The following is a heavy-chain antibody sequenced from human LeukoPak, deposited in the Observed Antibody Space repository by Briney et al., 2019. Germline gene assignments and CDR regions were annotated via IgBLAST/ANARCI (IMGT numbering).Heavy chain of an antibody. CDR2: LYGGGSP. Sequence: SETLSLTCTVSGGSITDFYCSWIRQPAGEGLEWIGRLYGGGSPNYSPSYNPSLNSRITMSVDTSKNQFSLKLNSVTAADTAVYYCATDRGGRSTARGFPYWGQGTLVTVSS. J-gene: IGHJ4*02. CDR3: ATDRGGRSTARGFPY. D-gene: IGHD2-2*01. CDR1: GGSITDFY. V-gene: IGHV4-4*07.